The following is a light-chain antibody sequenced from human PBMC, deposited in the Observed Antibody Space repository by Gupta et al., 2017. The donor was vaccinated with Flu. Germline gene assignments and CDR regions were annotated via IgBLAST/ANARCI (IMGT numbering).Light chain of an antibody. J-gene: IGKJ1*01. CDR3: QQYNNWPPTWT. CDR1: QSVSTF. V-gene: IGKV3-15*01. CDR2: GAS. Sequence: VMTQSPATLSVSPGERATLSCRASQSVSTFLAWYQQKPGQAPRLLIYGASTRAPGIPASFSGSGSGTEFTLTVSSLQSEDVAVYYCQQYNNWPPTWTFGQGTKVEIK.